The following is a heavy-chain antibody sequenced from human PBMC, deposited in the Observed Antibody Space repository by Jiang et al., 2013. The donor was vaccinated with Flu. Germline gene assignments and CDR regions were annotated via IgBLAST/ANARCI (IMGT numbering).Heavy chain of an antibody. CDR2: IKSKAAGGTT. J-gene: IGHJ4*02. CDR1: GFTFSNAW. V-gene: IGHV3-15*07. D-gene: IGHD2-15*01. CDR3: ATRYCSGGGCFGLDY. Sequence: GLVKPGGSLRLSCAASGFTFSNAWMNWVRQAPGKGLEWVGRIKSKAAGGTTDYAAPVKGRFTISRDDSKNTLYLQLDSLKIEDTAVYYCATRYCSGGGCFGLDYWGQG.